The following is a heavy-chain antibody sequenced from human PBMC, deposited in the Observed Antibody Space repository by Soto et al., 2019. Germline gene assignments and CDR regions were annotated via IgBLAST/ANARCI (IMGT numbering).Heavy chain of an antibody. CDR1: GGTFSRYA. CDR3: ARLYNWNDPFDY. J-gene: IGHJ4*02. Sequence: SVKVSCKASGGTFSRYAISWVRQAPGQGLEWMGGIIPIFGTANYAQKFQGRVTITADESTSTAYMELSSLRSEDTAVYYCARLYNWNDPFDYWGQGTLVTVSS. D-gene: IGHD1-1*01. CDR2: IIPIFGTA. V-gene: IGHV1-69*13.